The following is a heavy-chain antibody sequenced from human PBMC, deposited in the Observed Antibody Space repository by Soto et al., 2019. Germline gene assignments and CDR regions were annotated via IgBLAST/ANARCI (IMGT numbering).Heavy chain of an antibody. CDR2: ISDIAYT. CDR3: ARQGIGVLHGVVDV. CDR1: GGSISSYY. D-gene: IGHD3-10*01. V-gene: IGHV4-59*08. Sequence: SETLSLTCTVSGGSISSYYCSWFRLPPGKGLEWIGYISDIAYTSYNPSLKGRVSISVDTSKNQFSLTLTSVTAADTAVYYCARQGIGVLHGVVDVWGHGTTVTGS. J-gene: IGHJ6*02.